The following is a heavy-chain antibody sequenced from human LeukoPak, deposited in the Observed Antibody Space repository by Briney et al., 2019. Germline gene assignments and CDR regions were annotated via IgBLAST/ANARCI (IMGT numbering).Heavy chain of an antibody. V-gene: IGHV3-74*01. D-gene: IGHD5-18*01. CDR2: IASDGSST. Sequence: GGSLRLSCAASGFTFSSYWMNWVRQAPGKGLVWVSRIASDGSSTTYADSVKGRFTISRDNAKNTLYLQMNSLRAEDTAVYYCARDAVDTANAVWGQGTTVTVSS. J-gene: IGHJ6*02. CDR1: GFTFSSYW. CDR3: ARDAVDTANAV.